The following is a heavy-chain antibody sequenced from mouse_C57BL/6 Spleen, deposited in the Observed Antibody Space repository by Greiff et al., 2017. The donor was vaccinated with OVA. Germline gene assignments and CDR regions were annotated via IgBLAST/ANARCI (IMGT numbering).Heavy chain of an antibody. J-gene: IGHJ1*03. D-gene: IGHD1-1*01. CDR2: INPNYGTT. V-gene: IGHV1-39*01. Sequence: VQLQQSGPELVKPGASVKISCKASGYSFTDYNMNWVKQSNGKSLEWIGVINPNYGTTSYNQKFKGKVTLTVDQSSSTAYMQLNSLTSEDSAVYYCARSGYGSSYWYFDVWGTGTTVTVSS. CDR3: ARSGYGSSYWYFDV. CDR1: GYSFTDYN.